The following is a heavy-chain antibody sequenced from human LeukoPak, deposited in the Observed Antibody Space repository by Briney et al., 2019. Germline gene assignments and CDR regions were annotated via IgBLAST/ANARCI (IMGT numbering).Heavy chain of an antibody. CDR1: GDSVSSNSAT. V-gene: IGHV6-1*01. D-gene: IGHD3-22*01. CDR2: TYYRSKWYN. J-gene: IGHJ4*02. CDR3: AREGSDGYLFDY. Sequence: SQTLSLTCAISGDSVSSNSATWDWIRQSPSRGLEWLGRTYYRSKWYNDYAVSVKSRVTINPDTSKNQFSLQLNSVTPEDTAVYHCAREGSDGYLFDYWGQGSLVIVSS.